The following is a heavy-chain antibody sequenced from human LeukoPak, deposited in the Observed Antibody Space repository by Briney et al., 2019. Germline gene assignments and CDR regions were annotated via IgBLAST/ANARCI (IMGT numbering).Heavy chain of an antibody. CDR1: GDSITSSDYC. J-gene: IGHJ4*02. CDR2: IYHSGST. V-gene: IGHV4-39*01. D-gene: IGHD2/OR15-2a*01. CDR3: ARHVPHENGNKRGFEH. Sequence: SETLSLTCTVSGDSITSSDYCWGWIRQPPGKGLEWIASIYHSGSTYYNPSLKSRVTISVDTSENHFSLMLSSVSAADTAVYHCARHVPHENGNKRGFEHWGQGTLVTVSS.